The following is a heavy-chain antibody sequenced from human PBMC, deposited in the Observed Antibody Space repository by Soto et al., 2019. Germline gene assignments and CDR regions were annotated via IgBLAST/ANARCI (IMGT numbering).Heavy chain of an antibody. D-gene: IGHD3-10*01. J-gene: IGHJ4*02. CDR1: GGTFSSYT. Sequence: SVKVSCKASGGTFSSYTISWVRQAPGQGLEWMGRIIPILGIANYAQKLQDTVTITADKSTSTAYMELSSLRSEDTAVYYCARASWFGESNGYFDYWSRGTLVTVSS. CDR2: IIPILGIA. CDR3: ARASWFGESNGYFDY. V-gene: IGHV1-69*10.